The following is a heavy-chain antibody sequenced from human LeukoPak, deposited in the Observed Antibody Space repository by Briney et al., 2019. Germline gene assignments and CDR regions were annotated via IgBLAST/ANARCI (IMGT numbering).Heavy chain of an antibody. Sequence: KPGGSLRPSCAASGFTFSDYYMSWIRQAPGAGLEWVSYISNSGVNTYYADSVKGRFTISRDNARNSLFLLMDNLRAEDTAVYYCARPNLGHDYWGQGTLVTVSS. CDR3: ARPNLGHDY. V-gene: IGHV3-11*01. J-gene: IGHJ4*02. D-gene: IGHD3-16*01. CDR1: GFTFSDYY. CDR2: ISNSGVNT.